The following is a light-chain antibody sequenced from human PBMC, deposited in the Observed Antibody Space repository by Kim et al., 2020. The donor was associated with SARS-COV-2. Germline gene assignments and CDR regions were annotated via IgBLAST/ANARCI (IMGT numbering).Light chain of an antibody. CDR1: QTIGSY. CDR2: AAS. Sequence: IQMTQSPSSLSASIGDRVTITCRASQTIGSYVNWYQQKPGKAPKVLIYAASSLQSGVPSRFSGSGSGRDFTLTISSLQPEDIATYYCQQSYGSPLTFGGGTKLEI. CDR3: QQSYGSPLT. V-gene: IGKV1-39*01. J-gene: IGKJ4*01.